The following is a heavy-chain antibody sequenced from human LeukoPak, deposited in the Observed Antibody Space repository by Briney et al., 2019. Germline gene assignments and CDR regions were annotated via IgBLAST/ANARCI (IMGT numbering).Heavy chain of an antibody. J-gene: IGHJ4*02. CDR1: GFTFSSYG. CDR2: ISYNGSNK. Sequence: GGSLRLSCAASGFTFSSYGMHWVRQAPGKGLEWVAVISYNGSNKYYADSVKGRFTISRDNSKNTLYLQMNSLRAEDTAVYYCATSERGGDDYWGQGTLVTVSS. D-gene: IGHD3-10*01. CDR3: ATSERGGDDY. V-gene: IGHV3-30*03.